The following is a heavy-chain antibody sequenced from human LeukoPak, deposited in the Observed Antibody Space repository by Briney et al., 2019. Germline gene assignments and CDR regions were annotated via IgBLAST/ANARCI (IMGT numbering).Heavy chain of an antibody. Sequence: GSLRLSCTVSGFTVSSNSMSWIRQPPGKGLEWIGYMYYSGSTNYNPSLKSRVTISVDTSKNQFSLKLSSVTAADTAVYYCARASTTYYYDSSGYSGAFDIWGQGTMVTVSS. J-gene: IGHJ3*02. CDR1: GFTVSSNS. V-gene: IGHV4-59*02. CDR2: MYYSGST. CDR3: ARASTTYYYDSSGYSGAFDI. D-gene: IGHD3-22*01.